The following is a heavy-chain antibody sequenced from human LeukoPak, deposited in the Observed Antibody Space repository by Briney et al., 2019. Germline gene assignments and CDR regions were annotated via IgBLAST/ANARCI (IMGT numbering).Heavy chain of an antibody. CDR1: SYTFSTYR. J-gene: IGHJ4*02. CDR2: ISVYNGNT. D-gene: IGHD6-13*01. CDR3: ARGSSGWSFDY. V-gene: IGHV1-18*01. Sequence: ASVKVSCKASSYTFSTYRITWVRQAPGQGLEWMGWISVYNGNTNYAQKLQGRVTMTTDTSTSTAYMELRSLRSDDTALYYCARGSSGWSFDYWGQGTLVTVSS.